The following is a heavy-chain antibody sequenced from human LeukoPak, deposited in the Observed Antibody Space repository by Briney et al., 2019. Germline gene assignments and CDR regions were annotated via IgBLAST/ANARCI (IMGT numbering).Heavy chain of an antibody. CDR1: GFTFSSYW. CDR2: IKQDGSEK. CDR3: ARDPYYDILTGYQKNTYYFDY. D-gene: IGHD3-9*01. V-gene: IGHV3-7*01. J-gene: IGHJ4*02. Sequence: GGSLRLSCAASGFTFSSYWMSWVRQAPGKGLEWVANIKQDGSEKYYVDSVKGRFTISRDSAKNSLYLQMNSLRAEDTAVYYCARDPYYDILTGYQKNTYYFDYWGQGTLVTVSS.